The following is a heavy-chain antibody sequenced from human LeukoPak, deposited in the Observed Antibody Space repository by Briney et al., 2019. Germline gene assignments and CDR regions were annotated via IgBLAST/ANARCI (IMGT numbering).Heavy chain of an antibody. V-gene: IGHV3-7*01. Sequence: GGSLRLSCTASGLPFSNYWMNWVRQTPGKGLEWVANINLDGSEAYYVDSVKGRFTISRDNAKNLMYLRMYGLRVEDTAVYYCAASGSQLIANWFDSWGQGTLVTVSS. D-gene: IGHD1-1*01. J-gene: IGHJ5*01. CDR1: GLPFSNYW. CDR3: AASGSQLIANWFDS. CDR2: INLDGSEA.